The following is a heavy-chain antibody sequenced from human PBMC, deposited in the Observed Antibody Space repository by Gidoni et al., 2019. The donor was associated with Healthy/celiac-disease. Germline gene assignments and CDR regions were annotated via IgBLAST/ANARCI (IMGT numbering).Heavy chain of an antibody. CDR2: INPRGGST. J-gene: IGHJ4*02. V-gene: IGHV1-46*01. D-gene: IGHD2-21*02. CDR1: GYTFPSYY. Sequence: QVQLVQSGAEVKKPGASVKVSCTASGYTFPSYYMHWVRQAPGQGLEWMGIINPRGGSTGYAQKFQGRVTMTKDTYTSTVYMELSSLRSEDTAVYYSARDPPGGGNSLFDYWGQGTLVTVSS. CDR3: ARDPPGGGNSLFDY.